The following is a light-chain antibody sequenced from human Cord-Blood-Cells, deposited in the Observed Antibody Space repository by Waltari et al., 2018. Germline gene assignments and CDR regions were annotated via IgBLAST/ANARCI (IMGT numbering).Light chain of an antibody. J-gene: IGKJ1*01. CDR3: QQYGSSPPWT. CDR2: GAS. Sequence: EIVLTQSPGTLSLSPGERATLSCRASQSVSSRYLDWYQQKPGQAPRLLIYGASSRATCIPDRFSGSGSGTDFTLTISRLEPEDFAVYYCQQYGSSPPWTFGQGTKVEIK. CDR1: QSVSSRY. V-gene: IGKV3-20*01.